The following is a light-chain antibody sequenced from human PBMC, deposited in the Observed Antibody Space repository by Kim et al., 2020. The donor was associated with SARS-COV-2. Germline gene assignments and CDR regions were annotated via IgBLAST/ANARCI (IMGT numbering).Light chain of an antibody. CDR2: GAS. V-gene: IGKV3-20*01. Sequence: SPGETATLSCRATQSVRNNYLAWYQQKPGQAPRLLIYGASTSATGIPDRFSGSGSGTDFTLTISRLEPEDFAVYYCQHYVTASLSFGGGTKVDIK. CDR1: QSVRNNY. J-gene: IGKJ4*01. CDR3: QHYVTASLS.